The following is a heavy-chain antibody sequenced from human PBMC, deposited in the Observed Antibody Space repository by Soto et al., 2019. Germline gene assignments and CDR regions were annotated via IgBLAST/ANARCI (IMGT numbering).Heavy chain of an antibody. D-gene: IGHD3-3*01. CDR1: GGSISSYY. Sequence: SETLSLTCTVSGGSISSYYWSWIRQPPGKGLEWIGYIYYSGSTNYNPSLKSRVTISVDTSKNQFSLKLSSVTAADTAVYYCARVTYYDFWSGYFLSPYYMDVWGKGTTVTVSS. CDR2: IYYSGST. CDR3: ARVTYYDFWSGYFLSPYYMDV. J-gene: IGHJ6*03. V-gene: IGHV4-59*01.